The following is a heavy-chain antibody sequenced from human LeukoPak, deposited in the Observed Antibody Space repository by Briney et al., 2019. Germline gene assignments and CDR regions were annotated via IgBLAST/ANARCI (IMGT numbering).Heavy chain of an antibody. CDR2: IYYSGST. Sequence: PSETLSLTCTVSGGSLSNYYWSWIRLPPGKGLEWIGYIYYSGSTNYNPSLKSRVTISVDTSKNQFSLKLSSVTAADTAVYYCAREGVWAIFDYWGQGTLVTVSS. CDR3: AREGVWAIFDY. CDR1: GGSLSNYY. V-gene: IGHV4-59*12. J-gene: IGHJ4*02. D-gene: IGHD3-10*01.